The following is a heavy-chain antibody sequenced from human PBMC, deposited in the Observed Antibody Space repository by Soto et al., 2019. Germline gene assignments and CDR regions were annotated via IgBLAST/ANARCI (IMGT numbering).Heavy chain of an antibody. J-gene: IGHJ4*02. CDR1: GGSFSGYY. CDR2: INHSGST. D-gene: IGHD4-17*01. Sequence: PSETRSLTCAGYGGSFSGYYWSWIRQPPGKGLEWIGEINHSGSTNYNPSLKSRVTISVDTSKNQFSLKLSSVTAADTAVYYCARLDLYGDPATDYWGQGTLVTVSS. V-gene: IGHV4-34*01. CDR3: ARLDLYGDPATDY.